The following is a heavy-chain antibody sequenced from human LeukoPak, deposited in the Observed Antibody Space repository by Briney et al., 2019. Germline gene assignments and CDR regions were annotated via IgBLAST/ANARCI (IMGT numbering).Heavy chain of an antibody. CDR2: INHSGST. CDR1: GGSFSGYY. Sequence: PSETLSLTCAVYGGSFSGYYWSWIRQPPGKGREWIGEINHSGSTNYNPSLKSRVTISVDTSKNQFSLKLSSVTAADTAVYYCARGQAYCGGDCYYDAFDIWGQGTMVTVSS. J-gene: IGHJ3*02. V-gene: IGHV4-34*01. D-gene: IGHD2-21*02. CDR3: ARGQAYCGGDCYYDAFDI.